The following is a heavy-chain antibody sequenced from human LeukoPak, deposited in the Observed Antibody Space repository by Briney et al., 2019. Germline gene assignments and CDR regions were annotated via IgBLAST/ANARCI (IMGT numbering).Heavy chain of an antibody. D-gene: IGHD4-11*01. Sequence: GGSLRLSCSASGFTFSSYAMHWVRQAPGKGLEYVSAISSNGGSTYYADSVKGRFTISRDNSKNTLYLQMSSLRAEDTAVYYRVKDRGPGYSNYFYYYGMDVWGQGTTVTVSS. CDR1: GFTFSSYA. CDR3: VKDRGPGYSNYFYYYGMDV. V-gene: IGHV3-64D*06. J-gene: IGHJ6*02. CDR2: ISSNGGST.